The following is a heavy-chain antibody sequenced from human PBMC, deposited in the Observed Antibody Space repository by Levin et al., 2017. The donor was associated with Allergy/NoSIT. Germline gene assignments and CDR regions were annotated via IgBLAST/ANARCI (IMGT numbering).Heavy chain of an antibody. Sequence: ASVKVSCKASGYTFTGYYMHWVRQAPGQGLEWMGWINPNSGGTNYAQKFQGRVTMTRDTSISTAYMELSRLRSDDTAVYYCARESGFVGGENYYDYYGMDGWGQGTTVTVSS. CDR3: ARESGFVGGENYYDYYGMDG. D-gene: IGHD6-25*01. V-gene: IGHV1-2*02. CDR1: GYTFTGYY. J-gene: IGHJ6*02. CDR2: INPNSGGT.